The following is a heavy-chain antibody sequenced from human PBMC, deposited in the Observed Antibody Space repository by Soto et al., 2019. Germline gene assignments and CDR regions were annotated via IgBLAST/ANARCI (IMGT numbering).Heavy chain of an antibody. D-gene: IGHD6-19*01. CDR1: GFTFSDYA. J-gene: IGHJ4*02. Sequence: TVGSLRLSCAASGFTFSDYAMHWGRPAPGKGLEWVAVVSHDGRNTHYADSVKGRFTISRDSSKNTVSLEMTSLRAEDTAVYYCAKGGRKWLVTSDFNYWGQGALVTVSS. V-gene: IGHV3-30*18. CDR2: VSHDGRNT. CDR3: AKGGRKWLVTSDFNY.